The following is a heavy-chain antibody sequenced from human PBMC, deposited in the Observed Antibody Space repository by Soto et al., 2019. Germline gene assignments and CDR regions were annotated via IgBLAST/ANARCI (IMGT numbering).Heavy chain of an antibody. D-gene: IGHD4-17*01. CDR1: GYTFTSYY. V-gene: IGHV1-46*01. CDR3: ARDVLYHYGDYGSSYYYYGMDV. Sequence: QVQLVQSGAEVKKPGASVKVSCKASGYTFTSYYMHWVRQAPGQGLEWMGIINPSGGSTSYAQKFQGRVTMTRDTSTSTVYMELSSLRSEDTAVYYCARDVLYHYGDYGSSYYYYGMDVWGQGTTVTVSS. CDR2: INPSGGST. J-gene: IGHJ6*02.